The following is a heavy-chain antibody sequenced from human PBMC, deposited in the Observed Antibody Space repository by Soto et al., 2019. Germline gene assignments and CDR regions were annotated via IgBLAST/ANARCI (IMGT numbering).Heavy chain of an antibody. D-gene: IGHD3-22*01. CDR3: ARGDYYDSSGYYLAFDY. V-gene: IGHV3-33*01. CDR2: IWYDGSNK. CDR1: GFTFSSYG. Sequence: GGSLRLSCAASGFTFSSYGMHWVRQAPGKGLEWVAVIWYDGSNKYYADSVKGRFTISRDNSKNTLYLQMNSLRAEDTAVYYCARGDYYDSSGYYLAFDYWGQGTLVTAPQ. J-gene: IGHJ4*02.